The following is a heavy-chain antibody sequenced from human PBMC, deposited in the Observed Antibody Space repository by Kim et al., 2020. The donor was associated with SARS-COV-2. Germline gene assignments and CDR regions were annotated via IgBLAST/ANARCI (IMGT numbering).Heavy chain of an antibody. D-gene: IGHD3-22*01. Sequence: SLKSRVTISVDTSKNQFSLKLSSVTAADTAVYYCARDIMGYDSSGYYSDYWGQGTLVTVSS. CDR3: ARDIMGYDSSGYYSDY. J-gene: IGHJ4*02. V-gene: IGHV4-39*07.